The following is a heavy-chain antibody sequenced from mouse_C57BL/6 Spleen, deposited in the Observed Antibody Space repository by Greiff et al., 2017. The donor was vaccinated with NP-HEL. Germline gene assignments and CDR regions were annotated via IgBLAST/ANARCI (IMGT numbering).Heavy chain of an antibody. CDR1: GFSLTSYG. V-gene: IGHV2-3*01. CDR3: AKTEGYYYAMDY. J-gene: IGHJ4*01. Sequence: VQLQESGPGLVAPSQSLSITFTVPGFSLTSYGFSWVLQPPGRGLEWLGVIWGDESTNYHSALISRLSISKDNPKSQIFLKLNSLQTDDTATYYCAKTEGYYYAMDYWGQGTSVTVSS. D-gene: IGHD2-2*01. CDR2: IWGDEST.